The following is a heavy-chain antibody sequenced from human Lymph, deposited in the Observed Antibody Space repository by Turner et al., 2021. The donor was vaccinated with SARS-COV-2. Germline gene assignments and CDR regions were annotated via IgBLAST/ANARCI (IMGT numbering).Heavy chain of an antibody. Sequence: EVQLAESGGGLVQPGRSLSLSCAASGFTFDDYAMHLVRQAPGKGLEWVSGINWSGGSIAYADSVKGRFTISRDNPKNSLYLQMNSLRAEDTAFYYCAKDLAGTYYSSFDYWGQGTLVTVSS. CDR1: GFTFDDYA. J-gene: IGHJ4*02. CDR2: INWSGGSI. CDR3: AKDLAGTYYSSFDY. V-gene: IGHV3-9*01. D-gene: IGHD1-26*01.